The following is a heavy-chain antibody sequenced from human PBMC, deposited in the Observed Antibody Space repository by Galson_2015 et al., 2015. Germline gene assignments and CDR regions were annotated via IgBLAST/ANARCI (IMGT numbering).Heavy chain of an antibody. V-gene: IGHV5-51*01. D-gene: IGHD2-2*02. CDR2: IYPGDSDT. J-gene: IGHJ6*02. CDR3: ARPNPDPDCSSTSCYTSGGGGMDV. Sequence: QSGAEVKKPGESLKISCKGSGYSFTSYWIGWVRQMPGKGLEWMGFIYPGDSDTRYSPCFQGQVTISADQSISTAYLQWSSLKASDPAMYYCARPNPDPDCSSTSCYTSGGGGMDVWGQGTTVTVSS. CDR1: GYSFTSYW.